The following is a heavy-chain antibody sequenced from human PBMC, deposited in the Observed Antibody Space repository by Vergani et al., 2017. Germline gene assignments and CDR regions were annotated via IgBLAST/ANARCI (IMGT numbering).Heavy chain of an antibody. CDR1: GGSISRSSYY. D-gene: IGHD5-18*01. CDR2: IYYSGST. J-gene: IGHJ5*02. CDR3: ARVYEYSYGYWFDP. Sequence: QLKLQESDPGLVKPSETLSLTCTVSGGSISRSSYYWGWIRQPPGKGLEWIGSIYYSGSTYYNPSLKSRVTISVDTSKNQFSLKLSSVTAADTAVYYCARVYEYSYGYWFDPWGQGTLVTVSS. V-gene: IGHV4-39*07.